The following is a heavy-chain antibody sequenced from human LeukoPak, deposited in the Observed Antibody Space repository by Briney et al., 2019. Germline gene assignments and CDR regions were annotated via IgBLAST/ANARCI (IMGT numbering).Heavy chain of an antibody. J-gene: IGHJ4*02. Sequence: GGSLRLSCAASGFDFSDYTINWVRQAPGKGLEWVSSISSNGRCIYYADSVKGRLTISRDNAKNSVYLQMNSLRAEDTAVYYCARDGMGSYDYWGQGTLVTVSS. V-gene: IGHV3-21*01. CDR2: ISSNGRCI. CDR3: ARDGMGSYDY. D-gene: IGHD3-10*01. CDR1: GFDFSDYT.